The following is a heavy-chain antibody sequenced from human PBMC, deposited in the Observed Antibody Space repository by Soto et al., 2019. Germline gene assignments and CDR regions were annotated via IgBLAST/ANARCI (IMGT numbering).Heavy chain of an antibody. J-gene: IGHJ5*02. D-gene: IGHD2-21*02. CDR3: AKDPLAYCGGDCFNWFDP. V-gene: IGHV3-23*01. Sequence: GSLRLSCAASGFTFSSYAMSWVRQAPGKGLEWVSAISGSGGSTYYADSVKGRFTISRDNSKNTLYLQMNSLRAEDTAVYYCAKDPLAYCGGDCFNWFDPWGQGTLVTV. CDR1: GFTFSSYA. CDR2: ISGSGGST.